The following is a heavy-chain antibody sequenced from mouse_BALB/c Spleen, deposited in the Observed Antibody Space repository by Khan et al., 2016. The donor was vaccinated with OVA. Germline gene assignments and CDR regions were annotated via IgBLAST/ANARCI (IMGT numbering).Heavy chain of an antibody. J-gene: IGHJ2*01. V-gene: IGHV3-2*02. CDR2: ISYSGRT. Sequence: VQLKESGPGLVKPSQSLSLTCTVTGYSITSDYAWNWIRQFPGNKLEWMGYISYSGRTSYNPSLKSRISLTRDTSKNKFFLQLNSVTTEDTATYYCARSVTITTVVATDFDYWGRGTTLTVSS. CDR3: ARSVTITTVVATDFDY. CDR1: GYSITSDYA. D-gene: IGHD1-1*01.